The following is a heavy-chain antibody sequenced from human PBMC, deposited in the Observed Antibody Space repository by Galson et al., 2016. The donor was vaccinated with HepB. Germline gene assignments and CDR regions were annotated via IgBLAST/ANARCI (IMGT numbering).Heavy chain of an antibody. CDR2: INSDGSNT. CDR1: GFTFSSYR. Sequence: SLRLSCAASGFTFSSYRMHWVRQSPEEGLVWVSHINSDGSNTAYAASVKGRFTISRDNAKKTLYLQMNSLRVEDTAVYYCARDPLLWGHWFDPGAREPWSPSPQ. CDR3: ARDPLLWGHWFDP. D-gene: IGHD3-10*01. V-gene: IGHV3-74*01. J-gene: IGHJ5*02.